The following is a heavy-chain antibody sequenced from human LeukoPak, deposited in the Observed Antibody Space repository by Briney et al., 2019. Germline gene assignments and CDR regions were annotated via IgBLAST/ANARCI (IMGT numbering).Heavy chain of an antibody. CDR1: GGCISSYY. CDR2: IYYSGST. CDR3: ARLPHYYGSGSYYEKYYYYYGMDV. J-gene: IGHJ6*02. Sequence: SETLSLTCTVSGGCISSYYCSWIRQPPGKGLEWIGYIYYSGSTNYNPSLKSRVTISVDTSKNQFSLKLSSVTAADTAVYYCARLPHYYGSGSYYEKYYYYYGMDVWGRGTTVTVSS. V-gene: IGHV4-59*01. D-gene: IGHD3-10*01.